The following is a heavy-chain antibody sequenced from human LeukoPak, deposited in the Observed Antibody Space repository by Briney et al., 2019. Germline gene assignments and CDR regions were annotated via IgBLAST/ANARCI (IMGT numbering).Heavy chain of an antibody. V-gene: IGHV3-21*01. CDR3: ARVGILNWFDP. J-gene: IGHJ5*02. CDR2: ISSSSSYI. Sequence: GGSLRLSCAASGFTFSSYSMNWVRQAPGKGLEWVSSISSSSSYIYYADSVKGRFTISRDNAKNSLYLQMNSLRAEDTAVYYCARVGILNWFDPWGQGTLDRVSS. CDR1: GFTFSSYS.